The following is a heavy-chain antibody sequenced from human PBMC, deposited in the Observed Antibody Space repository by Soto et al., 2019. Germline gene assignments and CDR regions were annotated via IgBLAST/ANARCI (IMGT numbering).Heavy chain of an antibody. D-gene: IGHD2-15*01. CDR1: GYTFTHYG. CDR3: ARDVPGSGVPFWDY. V-gene: IGHV1-18*04. J-gene: IGHJ4*02. Sequence: QIQLVQSGAEMKKPGASVKVSCKPSGYTFTHYGVSWLRQAPGQGLEWMGWISAYNGNTYYAHKFQGRVALTTDTSTSTAYMELRGLSPDDTAVYYCARDVPGSGVPFWDYWGQGTLVTVSS. CDR2: ISAYNGNT.